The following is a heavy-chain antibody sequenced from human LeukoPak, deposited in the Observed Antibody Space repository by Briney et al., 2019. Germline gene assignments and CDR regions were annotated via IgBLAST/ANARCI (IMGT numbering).Heavy chain of an antibody. CDR3: ARWGRVDH. CDR1: GFTFKNYA. Sequence: PGGSLRLSCAVSGFTFKNYAMSWVRQAPGKGLEWVSSCSGSGTITYYADSVKGRFTVSRDNAKNSLYLQMNSLRAEDTAVYYCARWGRVDHWGQGTLVTVSS. CDR2: CSGSGTIT. V-gene: IGHV3-23*01. D-gene: IGHD3-16*01. J-gene: IGHJ4*02.